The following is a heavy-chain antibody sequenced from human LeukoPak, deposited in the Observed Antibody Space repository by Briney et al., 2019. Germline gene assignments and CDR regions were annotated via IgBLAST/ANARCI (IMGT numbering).Heavy chain of an antibody. CDR2: ISSSGSTI. CDR3: AKDRVVFLAAAGQFDY. J-gene: IGHJ4*02. V-gene: IGHV3-11*04. D-gene: IGHD6-13*01. Sequence: GGSLRLSRAASGFTFSDYYMSWIRQAPGKGLEWVSYISSSGSTIYYADSVKGRFTISRDNSKNTLYLQMNSLRAEDTAVYYCAKDRVVFLAAAGQFDYWGQGTLVTVSS. CDR1: GFTFSDYY.